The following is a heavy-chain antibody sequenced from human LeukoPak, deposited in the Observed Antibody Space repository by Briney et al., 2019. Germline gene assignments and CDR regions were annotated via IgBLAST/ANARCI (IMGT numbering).Heavy chain of an antibody. CDR2: IYSSGTT. J-gene: IGHJ6*03. Sequence: GSLRLSCAASGFTFSSYAMSWVRQPPGKGLEWMGTIYSSGTTSYNPSLKSRVTISVDTSSNHFYLNLISVTAADTALYYCARQPHSYGPDYYYYYMDLWGTGTTVTVSS. CDR1: GFTFSSYA. CDR3: ARQPHSYGPDYYYYYMDL. V-gene: IGHV4-59*04. D-gene: IGHD5-18*01.